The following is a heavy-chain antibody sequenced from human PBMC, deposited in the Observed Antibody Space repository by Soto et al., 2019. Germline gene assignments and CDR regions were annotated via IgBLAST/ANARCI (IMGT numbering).Heavy chain of an antibody. Sequence: GGSLRLSCAASGFTFSSYSMNWVRQAPGKGLEWVSYIIIFSFSIYYADSLKGRFTISRDNAKNSLYLQMNSLRDEDTVFFYCARDRARYSSSWPNWFDPWGQGTLVTVSS. CDR3: ARDRARYSSSWPNWFDP. V-gene: IGHV3-48*02. D-gene: IGHD6-13*01. CDR2: IIIFSFSI. CDR1: GFTFSSYS. J-gene: IGHJ5*02.